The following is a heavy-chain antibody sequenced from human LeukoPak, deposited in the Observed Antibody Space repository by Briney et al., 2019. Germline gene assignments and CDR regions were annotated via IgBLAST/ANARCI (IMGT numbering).Heavy chain of an antibody. CDR3: ARHPRRSGSAPFDY. D-gene: IGHD3-10*01. CDR1: GGSISSYY. J-gene: IGHJ4*02. V-gene: IGHV4-59*08. Sequence: PSETLSLTCTVSGGSISSYYWSWIQQPPGKGLEWIGYIYYSGSTNYNPSLKSRVTISVDTSKNQFSLKLSSVTAADTAVYYCARHPRRSGSAPFDYWGQGTLVTVSS. CDR2: IYYSGST.